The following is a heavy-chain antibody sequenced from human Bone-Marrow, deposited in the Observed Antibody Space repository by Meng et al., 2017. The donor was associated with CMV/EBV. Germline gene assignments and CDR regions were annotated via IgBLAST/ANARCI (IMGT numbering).Heavy chain of an antibody. D-gene: IGHD3-3*01. CDR1: GGSISSYF. J-gene: IGHJ3*02. CDR3: ARKDDFWSGYLSPSDAFDI. CDR2: ISSSSSTI. V-gene: IGHV3-48*04. Sequence: ETLSLTCTVSGGSISSYFWSWVRQAPGKGLEWVSYISSSSSTIYYADSVKGRFTISRDNAKNSLYLQMNSLRAEDTAVYYCARKDDFWSGYLSPSDAFDIWGQGTMVTVSS.